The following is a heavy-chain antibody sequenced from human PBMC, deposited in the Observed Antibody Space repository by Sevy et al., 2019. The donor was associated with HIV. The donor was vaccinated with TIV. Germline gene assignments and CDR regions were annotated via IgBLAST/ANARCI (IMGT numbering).Heavy chain of an antibody. D-gene: IGHD3-16*01. CDR3: VRGGGRIHDFDY. Sequence: VGSLRLSCAASGFTFSDFYMSWIRQAPGKGLEWVSYISDSGHIKHYEDSVRGRFSISRDNAHNTVHLQMNSLTAEDTADYYCVRGGGRIHDFDYWGRGTLVTVSS. CDR1: GFTFSDFY. V-gene: IGHV3-11*01. J-gene: IGHJ4*02. CDR2: ISDSGHIK.